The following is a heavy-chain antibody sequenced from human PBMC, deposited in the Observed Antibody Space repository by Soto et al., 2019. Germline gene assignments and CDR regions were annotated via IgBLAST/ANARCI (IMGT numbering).Heavy chain of an antibody. CDR3: ATSVYCCGTSSYARYYYDGMDV. J-gene: IGHJ6*02. D-gene: IGHD2-2*01. CDR1: GYSFTSYW. CDR2: IYPGDSDT. V-gene: IGHV5-51*01. Sequence: GESLKISCKGSGYSFTSYWIGWVRQMPGKGLEWMGIIYPGDSDTRYSPSFQGQVTISADKSISTAYLQWSSLKASDTAMYYCATSVYCCGTSSYARYYYDGMDVWSQGTTVTVSS.